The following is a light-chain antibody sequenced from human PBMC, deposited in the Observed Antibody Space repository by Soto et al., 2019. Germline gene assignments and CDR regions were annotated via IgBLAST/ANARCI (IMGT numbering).Light chain of an antibody. CDR2: GAS. CDR3: QHRSNWPLT. V-gene: IGKV3-15*01. CDR1: QSVSNN. J-gene: IGKJ4*01. Sequence: EIVMTQSPATLSVSPGESATLSCRASQSVSNNLTWYQQKPGQPPRLLIYGASTRATGVPGRFSGSGSGTDFTLTISSLEPEDFAVYYCQHRSNWPLTFGGGTKVDI.